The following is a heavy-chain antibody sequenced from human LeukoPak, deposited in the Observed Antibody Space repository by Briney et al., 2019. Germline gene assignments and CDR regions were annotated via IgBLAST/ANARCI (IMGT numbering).Heavy chain of an antibody. CDR2: IYPGDSDT. J-gene: IGHJ4*02. D-gene: IGHD4-23*01. CDR1: GYSFTNYW. CDR3: ARPGGYGGNSDSFYLDY. Sequence: GESLKISCKGSGYSFTNYWIGWVRQMPGKGLEWMGIIYPGDSDTRYSPSFQGQVTISADKSISTAYLQWSSLKASDTAVYYCARPGGYGGNSDSFYLDYWGQGTLVTVSS. V-gene: IGHV5-51*01.